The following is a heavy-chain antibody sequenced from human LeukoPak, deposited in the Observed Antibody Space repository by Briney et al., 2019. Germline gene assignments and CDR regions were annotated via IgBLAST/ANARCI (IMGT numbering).Heavy chain of an antibody. J-gene: IGHJ4*02. D-gene: IGHD4-17*01. CDR3: AKARYGDDAFDY. CDR2: ISWNSGSI. CDR1: GFTFDDYA. Sequence: GGSLRLSCAASGFTFDDYAMHWVRQAPGKGLEWVSGISWNSGSIGYADSVKGRFTISRDNAKNSLYLQMNSPRAEDTALYYCAKARYGDDAFDYWGQGTLVTVSS. V-gene: IGHV3-9*01.